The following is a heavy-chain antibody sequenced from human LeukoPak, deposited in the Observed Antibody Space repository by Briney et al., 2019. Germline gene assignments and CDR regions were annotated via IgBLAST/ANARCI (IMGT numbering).Heavy chain of an antibody. J-gene: IGHJ4*02. CDR2: IYHSGST. CDR3: ARASWYYGSGRRTRASFDY. V-gene: IGHV4-30-2*01. CDR1: GGSISSGGYS. Sequence: SETLSLTCAVSGGSISSGGYSWSWIRQPPGKGLEWIGYIYHSGSTYYNPSLKSRVTISVDRSKNQFSLKLSSVTAADTAVYYCARASWYYGSGRRTRASFDYWGQGTLVTVSS. D-gene: IGHD3-10*01.